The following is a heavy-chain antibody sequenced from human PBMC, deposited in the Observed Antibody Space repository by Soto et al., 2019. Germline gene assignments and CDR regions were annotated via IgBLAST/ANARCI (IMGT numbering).Heavy chain of an antibody. CDR1: GFTFSNYW. J-gene: IGHJ5*02. CDR2: IKQDGSEK. CDR3: ARVLSGNPNWFDP. Sequence: GGSLRLSCAASGFTFSNYWMSWVRQAPGKGLEWVANIKQDGSEKYYVDSVKGRFTISRDNAKNSLYLQMNSLRAEDTAVYYCARVLSGNPNWFDPWGQGTLVTVSS. V-gene: IGHV3-7*04. D-gene: IGHD3-3*01.